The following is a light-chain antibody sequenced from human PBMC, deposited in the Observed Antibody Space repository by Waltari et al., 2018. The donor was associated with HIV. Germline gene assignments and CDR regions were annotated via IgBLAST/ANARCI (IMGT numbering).Light chain of an antibody. J-gene: IGLJ2*01. CDR1: DSNVGSTY. Sequence: QAVLTQPPSASASSGQTITISCSGGDSNVGSTYVLWYHQFPGGAPKLLLYKNNQRSSGVPDRFSGSKSGTSASLTISGLRSEDEGIYFCGVWDDNLRGVFGGGTRLTV. V-gene: IGLV1-47*01. CDR3: GVWDDNLRGV. CDR2: KNN.